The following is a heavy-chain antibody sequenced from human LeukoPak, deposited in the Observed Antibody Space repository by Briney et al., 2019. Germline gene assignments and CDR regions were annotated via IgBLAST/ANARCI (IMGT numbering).Heavy chain of an antibody. CDR2: ISAYNGNT. J-gene: IGHJ3*02. CDR1: GYTFITYG. V-gene: IGHV1-18*01. Sequence: ASVKVSCKASGYTFITYGISWVRQAPGQGLEWMGWISAYNGNTNYVQKLQGRVTMTTDTSTSTAYMELRSLRSDDTAVYYCAGATYYYGSGSSRGAFDIWGQGTVVTVSS. CDR3: AGATYYYGSGSSRGAFDI. D-gene: IGHD3-10*01.